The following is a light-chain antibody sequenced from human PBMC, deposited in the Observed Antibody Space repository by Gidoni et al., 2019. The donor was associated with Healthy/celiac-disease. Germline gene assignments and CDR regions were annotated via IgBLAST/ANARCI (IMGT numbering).Light chain of an antibody. CDR1: SSDVGGYNY. CDR3: SSYTSSSTLGV. CDR2: EVS. Sequence: HSALPQPASASGSPGQSITISCTGTSSDVGGYNYVSWYQQHPGKAPKLMIYEVSNRPSGVSNRFSGSKSGNTASLTISGLQAEDEADYYCSSYTSSSTLGVFGGGTKLTVL. V-gene: IGLV2-14*01. J-gene: IGLJ3*02.